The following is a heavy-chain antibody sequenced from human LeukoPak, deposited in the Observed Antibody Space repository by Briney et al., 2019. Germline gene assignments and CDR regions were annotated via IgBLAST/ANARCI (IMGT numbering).Heavy chain of an antibody. CDR3: ARSIRGYSSGWYYFDY. V-gene: IGHV4-39*07. D-gene: IGHD6-19*01. CDR1: GGSIRSSTDY. Sequence: PSETLSLTCTVSGGSIRSSTDYWGWIRQPPGKELEWIGSIYYSGSTYYNPSLKSRVTISVDTSKNQFSVKLSPVTAADTAVYYCARSIRGYSSGWYYFDYWGQGTLITVSS. CDR2: IYYSGST. J-gene: IGHJ4*02.